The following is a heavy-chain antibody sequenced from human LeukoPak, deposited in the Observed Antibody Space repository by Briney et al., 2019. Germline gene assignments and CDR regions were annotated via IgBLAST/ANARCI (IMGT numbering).Heavy chain of an antibody. Sequence: WETLFLTCTVSGGSISSYYWSWIRQPPGKGLEWIGHIYYSGSTNYNPSLKSRVTISVDTTKNQFSLKLSSVTDADTDVYYCARQPYYYDGSGYWHAFDIWGQGTMVTVSS. CDR1: GGSISSYY. V-gene: IGHV4-59*08. D-gene: IGHD3-22*01. CDR3: ARQPYYYDGSGYWHAFDI. J-gene: IGHJ3*02. CDR2: IYYSGST.